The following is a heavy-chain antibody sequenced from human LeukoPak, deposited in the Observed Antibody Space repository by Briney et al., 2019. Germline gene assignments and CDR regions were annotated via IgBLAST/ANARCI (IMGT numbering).Heavy chain of an antibody. V-gene: IGHV4-38-2*02. Sequence: PSETLSLTCTVSGYSISSGYYWSWIRQPPGKGLEWIGEINHSGSTNYNPSLKSRVTISVDTSKNQFSLKLSSATAADTAVYYCASSGYMDVWGKGTTVTVSS. D-gene: IGHD6-25*01. CDR1: GYSISSGYY. CDR3: ASSGYMDV. J-gene: IGHJ6*03. CDR2: INHSGST.